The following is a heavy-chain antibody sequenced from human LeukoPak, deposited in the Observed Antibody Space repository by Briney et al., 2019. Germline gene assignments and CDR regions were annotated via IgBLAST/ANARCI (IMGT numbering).Heavy chain of an antibody. V-gene: IGHV4-59*08. CDR2: IYYSGST. CDR3: ARHFGRYCSGGSCSSNWFDP. J-gene: IGHJ5*02. D-gene: IGHD2-15*01. CDR1: GGSISSYY. Sequence: PSETLSLTCTVSGGSISSYYWSWIRQPPGKGLEWIGYIYYSGSTNYNPSLKSRVTISVDTSKNQFSLKLSSVTAADTAVYYCARHFGRYCSGGSCSSNWFDPCGQGTLVTVSS.